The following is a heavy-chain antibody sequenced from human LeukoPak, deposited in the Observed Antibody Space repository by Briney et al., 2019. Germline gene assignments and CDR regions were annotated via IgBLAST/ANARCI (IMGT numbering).Heavy chain of an antibody. CDR3: ARSPVFGVIILHFDC. CDR1: GASISSNHYY. V-gene: IGHV4-39*07. J-gene: IGHJ4*02. Sequence: PSETLSLTCAVSGASISSNHYYWGWIRHSPGKGLEWIGSVFHSGSTYYNPSLKTRVTMSLDASKRQFSLNLTSVTAADTAVYYCARSPVFGVIILHFDCWGQGSLVTVSS. D-gene: IGHD3-3*01. CDR2: VFHSGST.